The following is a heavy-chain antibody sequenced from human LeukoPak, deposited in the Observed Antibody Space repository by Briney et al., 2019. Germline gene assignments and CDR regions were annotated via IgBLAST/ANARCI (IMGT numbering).Heavy chain of an antibody. Sequence: GGSLRLSCAASGFTFSSYAMSWVRQAPGKGLEWVSAISGSGGSTYYADSVKGRFTISRDNSKNTLYLQMNSLRAEDTAVYYCARGMDSGSPYYYYYYGMDVWGQGTTVTVSS. J-gene: IGHJ6*02. CDR1: GFTFSSYA. CDR2: ISGSGGST. D-gene: IGHD1-26*01. V-gene: IGHV3-23*01. CDR3: ARGMDSGSPYYYYYYGMDV.